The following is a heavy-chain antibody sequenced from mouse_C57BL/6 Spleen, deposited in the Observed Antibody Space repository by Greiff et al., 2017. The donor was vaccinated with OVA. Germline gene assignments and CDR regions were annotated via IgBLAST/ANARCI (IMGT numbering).Heavy chain of an antibody. CDR3: AISDDYDVGFAY. CDR2: INPNNGGT. Sequence: VQLQQSGPELVKPGASVKISCKASGYTFTDYYMNWVKQSHGKSLEWIGDINPNNGGTSYNQKFKGKATLTVDKSSSTAYMELRSLTSEDSAVYYCAISDDYDVGFAYWGQGTLVTVSA. D-gene: IGHD2-4*01. CDR1: GYTFTDYY. J-gene: IGHJ3*01. V-gene: IGHV1-26*01.